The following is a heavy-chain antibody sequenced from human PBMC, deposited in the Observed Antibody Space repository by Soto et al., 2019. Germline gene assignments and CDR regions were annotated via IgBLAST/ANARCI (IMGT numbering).Heavy chain of an antibody. Sequence: SETLSLTCTVSGGSISSYCWSWIRQPPGKGLEWIGYIYYSGSTNYNPSLKSRVTISVDTSKNQFSLKLSSVTAADTAVYYCARDLNYYDSSGEPWFDPWGQGTLVTVSS. J-gene: IGHJ5*02. V-gene: IGHV4-59*01. CDR1: GGSISSYC. D-gene: IGHD3-22*01. CDR3: ARDLNYYDSSGEPWFDP. CDR2: IYYSGST.